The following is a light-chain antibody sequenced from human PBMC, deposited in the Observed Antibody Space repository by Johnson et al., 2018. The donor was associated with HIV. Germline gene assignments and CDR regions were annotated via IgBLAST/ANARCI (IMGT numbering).Light chain of an antibody. CDR2: DYD. CDR1: SSNIGKNY. Sequence: QSVLTQPPSVSAAPGQKVTISCSVSSSNIGKNYVSWYQLLPGTAPKLLIYDYDKRPSGIPDRFSGSKSGTSATLGITGLPTGDEADYYCGTWDTSLSGGVFGTGTKDTVL. J-gene: IGLJ1*01. CDR3: GTWDTSLSGGV. V-gene: IGLV1-51*01.